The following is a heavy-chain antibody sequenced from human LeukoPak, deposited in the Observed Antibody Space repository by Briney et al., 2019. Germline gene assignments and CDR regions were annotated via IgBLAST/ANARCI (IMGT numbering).Heavy chain of an antibody. V-gene: IGHV5-51*01. CDR3: SRQASEFSGYDRGWGN. D-gene: IGHD5-12*01. J-gene: IGHJ4*02. CDR2: IYPGDSDT. CDR1: GYPFSTYW. Sequence: PGESLQISCKGSGYPFSTYWIGWVRQMPGKGLEWVGIIYPGDSDTRYSPSFQGQVTISADKSISTAYLRWSNLKASDTAMYYCSRQASEFSGYDRGWGNWGQGTLVTVSS.